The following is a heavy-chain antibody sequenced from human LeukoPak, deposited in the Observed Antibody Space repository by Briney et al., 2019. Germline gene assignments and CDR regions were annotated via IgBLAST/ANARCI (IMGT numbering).Heavy chain of an antibody. V-gene: IGHV3-23*01. J-gene: IGHJ4*02. CDR3: AKGLVVAFSGLFDY. Sequence: GGSLRLSCTASGFTFSSYAMTWVRQAPGKGLEWVSAISGSGGTTYYADSVKGRFTISRDNSKNTLYLQMNSLRAEDTAVYYCAKGLVVAFSGLFDYWGQGTLVTVSS. D-gene: IGHD5-12*01. CDR2: ISGSGGTT. CDR1: GFTFSSYA.